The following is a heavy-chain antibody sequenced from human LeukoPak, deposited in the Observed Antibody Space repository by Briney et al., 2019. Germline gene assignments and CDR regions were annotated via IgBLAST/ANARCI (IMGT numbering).Heavy chain of an antibody. V-gene: IGHV3-30*19. CDR3: ARDQGVVFGYFDY. D-gene: IGHD2-21*01. CDR2: IYYDGSNI. Sequence: PGGSLRLSCAASGFAFSNYGMHWVRQPPGKGLEWVAFIYYDGSNIYYADSVKGRVTISRDNSKNMHYLQMNSLRAGDTALYYCARDQGVVFGYFDYWGQGALVTVSS. CDR1: GFAFSNYG. J-gene: IGHJ4*02.